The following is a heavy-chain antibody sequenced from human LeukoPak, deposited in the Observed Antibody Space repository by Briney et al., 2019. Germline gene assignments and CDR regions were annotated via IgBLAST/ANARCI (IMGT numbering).Heavy chain of an antibody. D-gene: IGHD3-22*01. V-gene: IGHV3-7*01. J-gene: IGHJ4*02. CDR3: ARVSVIYYDSSGYFAY. Sequence: PGGSLRLSCAASGFTFSNNWMTWVRQAPGKGLEWVASVKKDASEKYYVDSVKGRFTISRDNAKNSLYLQMNSLRVEDTAVYYCARVSVIYYDSSGYFAYWGQGTLVTVSS. CDR1: GFTFSNNW. CDR2: VKKDASEK.